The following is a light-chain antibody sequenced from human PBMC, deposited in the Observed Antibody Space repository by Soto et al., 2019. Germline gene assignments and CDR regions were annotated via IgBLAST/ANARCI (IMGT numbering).Light chain of an antibody. CDR1: SSDIGGYNY. J-gene: IGLJ2*01. CDR3: NSYAGSNTVV. V-gene: IGLV2-8*01. Sequence: QSVLTQPPSASGSPGQAVTISCTGTSSDIGGYNYVSWYQHHPGKAPKLTIYEVNKRPSGVPDRFSGSKSGNAASLTVSGRQAEDEADYYFNSYAGSNTVVFGGGTKVTVL. CDR2: EVN.